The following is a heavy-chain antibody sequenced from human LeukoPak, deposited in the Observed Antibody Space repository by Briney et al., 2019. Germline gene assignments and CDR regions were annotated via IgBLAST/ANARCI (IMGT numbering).Heavy chain of an antibody. CDR1: GFTFSIHW. V-gene: IGHV3-74*01. D-gene: IGHD4-23*01. CDR2: IASDGSST. Sequence: GGSLRLSCAASGFTFSIHWMNWVRQAPGKGLVWVSRIASDGSSTTYADSVKGRFSISRDNAKNTLYLQMNSLRVEDTAVYYCARGRPHGNDYWGQGTLVTVSS. CDR3: ARGRPHGNDY. J-gene: IGHJ4*02.